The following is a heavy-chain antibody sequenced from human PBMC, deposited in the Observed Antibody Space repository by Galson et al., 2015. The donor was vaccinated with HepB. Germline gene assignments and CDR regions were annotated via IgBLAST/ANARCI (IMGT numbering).Heavy chain of an antibody. D-gene: IGHD1-26*01. V-gene: IGHV3-33*08. J-gene: IGHJ5*02. CDR2: IWYDGSNK. Sequence: SLRLSCAASGFTFSSYWMSWVRQAPGKGLEWVAVIWYDGSNKYYADSVKGRFTISRDNSKNTLYLQMNSLRAEDTAVYYCARDSSMIVGVRPGRNWFDPWGQGTLVTVSS. CDR3: ARDSSMIVGVRPGRNWFDP. CDR1: GFTFSSYW.